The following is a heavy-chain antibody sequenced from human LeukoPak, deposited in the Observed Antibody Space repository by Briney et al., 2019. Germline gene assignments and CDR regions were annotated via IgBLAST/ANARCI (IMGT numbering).Heavy chain of an antibody. J-gene: IGHJ4*02. Sequence: ASVKVSCKASGYTFTSYGISWVRQAPGQGLEWMGWISAYNGNTNYAQKLQGRVTMTTDTSTSTAYMELRSLRSDDTAVYYCARVKGDFWSGDQPFDYWGQGTLVTVSS. CDR3: ARVKGDFWSGDQPFDY. D-gene: IGHD3-3*01. V-gene: IGHV1-18*01. CDR1: GYTFTSYG. CDR2: ISAYNGNT.